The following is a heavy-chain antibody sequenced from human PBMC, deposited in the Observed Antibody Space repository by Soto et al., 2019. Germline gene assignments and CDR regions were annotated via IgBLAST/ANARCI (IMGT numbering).Heavy chain of an antibody. J-gene: IGHJ4*02. V-gene: IGHV3-74*01. Sequence: EVQLVESGGGLVKPGGSLRLSCAVSGFTFSSFWMHWVRQAPGEGLVWVSRINTDGSSTSYADSVKGRFTISRDNAKNTLYLQMISLRVEDTAMYYCAKRGVDTFGLSYWGQGTLVTVSS. D-gene: IGHD3-10*01. CDR2: INTDGSST. CDR1: GFTFSSFW. CDR3: AKRGVDTFGLSY.